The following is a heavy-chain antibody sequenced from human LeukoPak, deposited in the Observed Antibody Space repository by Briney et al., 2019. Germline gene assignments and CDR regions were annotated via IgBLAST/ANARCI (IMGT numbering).Heavy chain of an antibody. CDR2: IKRDGSEK. CDR3: RVYSSSYSYYYYMEV. J-gene: IGHJ6*03. D-gene: IGHD6-6*01. Sequence: AGGSLRLSCAASGFTFSSYWMTWVRQAPGKGLEWVANIKRDGSEKYYVDSVKGRFTISRDNAKNSLYLQMNSLRSEDTAVYYCRVYSSSYSYYYYMEVWGKGTTVTVSS. V-gene: IGHV3-7*01. CDR1: GFTFSSYW.